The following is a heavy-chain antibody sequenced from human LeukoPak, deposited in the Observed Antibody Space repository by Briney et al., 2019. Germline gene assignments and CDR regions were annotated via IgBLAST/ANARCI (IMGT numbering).Heavy chain of an antibody. CDR2: ISTYNGNT. Sequence: GASVKVSYKASGYTFSTYGVTWVRQAPGQGLEWMGWISTYNGNTNYAQKLQGRVTMTTDTSTTTAYMELRSLRSDDTAVYYCARREAYSSGWTFDYWGQGTLVTVSS. D-gene: IGHD6-19*01. CDR1: GYTFSTYG. J-gene: IGHJ4*02. V-gene: IGHV1-18*01. CDR3: ARREAYSSGWTFDY.